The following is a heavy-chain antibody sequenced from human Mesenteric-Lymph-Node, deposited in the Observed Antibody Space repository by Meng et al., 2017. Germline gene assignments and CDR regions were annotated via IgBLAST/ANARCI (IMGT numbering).Heavy chain of an antibody. J-gene: IGHJ4*02. Sequence: QVEVVESGGGLGKPGGSLRLSCAASGFTFSDYYMSWIRQAPGKGLEWVSYISSSGSTIYYADSVKGRFTISRDNAKNSLYLQMNSLRAEDTAVYYCARGSQRWSPHYYFDYWGQGTLVTVSS. CDR3: ARGSQRWSPHYYFDY. CDR2: ISSSGSTI. V-gene: IGHV3-11*01. D-gene: IGHD4-23*01. CDR1: GFTFSDYY.